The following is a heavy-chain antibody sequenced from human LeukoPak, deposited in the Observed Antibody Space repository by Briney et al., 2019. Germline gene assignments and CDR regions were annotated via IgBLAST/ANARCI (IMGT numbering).Heavy chain of an antibody. CDR3: AISITNWFDP. CDR1: GYSFATYW. Sequence: GESLKISCKGSGYSFATYWIGWVRQVPGKGLEWMGIIYPGDSHTRYSPSFQGQVTISADKSISTAYLQWSSLKASDTAMYYCAISITNWFDPWGQGTLVTVSS. CDR2: IYPGDSHT. V-gene: IGHV5-51*01. J-gene: IGHJ5*02.